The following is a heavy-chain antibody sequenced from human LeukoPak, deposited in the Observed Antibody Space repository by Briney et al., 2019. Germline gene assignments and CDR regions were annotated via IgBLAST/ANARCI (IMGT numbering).Heavy chain of an antibody. CDR3: ARGPYSYDSSGAFDI. CDR1: GGSISSSSYY. CDR2: INYSGST. V-gene: IGHV4-39*07. D-gene: IGHD3-22*01. J-gene: IGHJ3*02. Sequence: SETLSLTCTVSGGSISSSSYYRGWIRQPPGKGLEWIGSINYSGSTYYNPSLKSRVTISVDTSKNQFSLKLSSVTAADTAVYFCARGPYSYDSSGAFDIWGQGTMVTVSS.